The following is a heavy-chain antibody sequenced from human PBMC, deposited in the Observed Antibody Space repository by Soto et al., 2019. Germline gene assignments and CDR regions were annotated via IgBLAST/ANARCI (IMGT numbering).Heavy chain of an antibody. CDR2: IWYDGSNK. CDR1: GFTFSSYG. D-gene: IGHD2-15*01. Sequence: GGSLRLSCAASGFTFSSYGMHWVRQAPGKGLEWVAVIWYDGSNKYYADSVKGRFTISRDNSKNTLYLQMNSLRAEDTAVYYCARDDGYVVANTLRIYYYGMDVWGQGTTVTVS. V-gene: IGHV3-33*01. J-gene: IGHJ6*02. CDR3: ARDDGYVVANTLRIYYYGMDV.